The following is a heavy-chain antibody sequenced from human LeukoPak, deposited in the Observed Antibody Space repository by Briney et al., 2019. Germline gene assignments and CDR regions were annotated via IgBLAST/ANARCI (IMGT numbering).Heavy chain of an antibody. J-gene: IGHJ5*02. D-gene: IGHD1-26*01. Sequence: SETLSLTCTVSGGSISSSSYYWGWIRQPPGKGLEWIGEINHSGSTNYNPSLKSRVTISVDTSKNQFSLKLSSVTAADTAVYYCARHEYSGSYSWFDPWGQGTLVTVSS. V-gene: IGHV4-39*01. CDR3: ARHEYSGSYSWFDP. CDR1: GGSISSSSYY. CDR2: INHSGST.